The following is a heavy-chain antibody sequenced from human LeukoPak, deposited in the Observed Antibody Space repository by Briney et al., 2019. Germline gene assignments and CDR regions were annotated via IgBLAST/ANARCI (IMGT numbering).Heavy chain of an antibody. Sequence: GGSLRLSCAASGFTFSNYAMSWVHQAPGKGLEWVSAIGASGGTTYYADSVKGRFAISRDNSKNTVYLQMNNLRAEDTAVYYCAKDQQWLVLDYWGQGTLVTVSS. CDR3: AKDQQWLVLDY. CDR1: GFTFSNYA. V-gene: IGHV3-23*01. D-gene: IGHD6-19*01. J-gene: IGHJ4*02. CDR2: IGASGGTT.